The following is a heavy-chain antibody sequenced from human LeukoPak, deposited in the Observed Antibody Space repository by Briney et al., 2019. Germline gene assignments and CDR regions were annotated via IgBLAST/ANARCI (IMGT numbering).Heavy chain of an antibody. CDR2: IYPGDSDT. CDR3: ARSLELEGAYFDY. D-gene: IGHD1-7*01. V-gene: IGHV5-51*01. Sequence: GESLKISCKGSGYSFTSYWIGWVRQMPGKGLEWMGIIYPGDSDTRYSPSFQGQVTISADKSVSTAYLQWSSLKASDTAMYYCARSLELEGAYFDYWGQGTLVTVSS. CDR1: GYSFTSYW. J-gene: IGHJ4*02.